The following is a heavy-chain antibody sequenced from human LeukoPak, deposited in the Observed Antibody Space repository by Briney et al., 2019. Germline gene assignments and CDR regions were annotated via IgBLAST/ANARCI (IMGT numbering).Heavy chain of an antibody. V-gene: IGHV3-23*01. CDR1: GFTFSNYA. CDR3: ARHLGPDI. CDR2: ISDNGAGT. Sequence: PGGSLRLSCAASGFTFSNYAMTWVRQAPGKGLEWVSVISDNGAGTFYVDSVKGRFTVSRDNSKKTLYLQMNRLEAEDTPVYNCARHLGPDIWGQGTKVTVSS. J-gene: IGHJ3*02.